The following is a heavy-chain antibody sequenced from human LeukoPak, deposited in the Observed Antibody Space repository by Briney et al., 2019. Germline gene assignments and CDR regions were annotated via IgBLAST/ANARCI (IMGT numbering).Heavy chain of an antibody. J-gene: IGHJ4*02. CDR1: GFTFSSYA. CDR3: AKDLGPAAGLSPIN. CDR2: ISGSGGST. D-gene: IGHD6-25*01. Sequence: GGSLRLSCAASGFTFSSYAMSWVRQAPGKGLEWVSAISGSGGSTYYADSVKGRFTISRDNSNSTLYLQMNSLKAEDTAVYYCAKDLGPAAGLSPINWGQGTLVTVSS. V-gene: IGHV3-23*01.